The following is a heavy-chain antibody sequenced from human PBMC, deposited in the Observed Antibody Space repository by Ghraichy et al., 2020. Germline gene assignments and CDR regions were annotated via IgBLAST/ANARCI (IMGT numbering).Heavy chain of an antibody. V-gene: IGHV3-7*01. J-gene: IGHJ3*02. CDR1: GFSFSSYW. D-gene: IGHD3-16*01. CDR3: ATDVHGGAFDI. CDR2: IKQDGSEK. Sequence: GGSLRLSCAASGFSFSSYWLTWVRQAPGKGLEWVANIKQDGSEKYYVDSVKGRFTISRDNAKNSLYLQMSSLRDEDTAVYYCATDVHGGAFDIWGQGTMVTVSS.